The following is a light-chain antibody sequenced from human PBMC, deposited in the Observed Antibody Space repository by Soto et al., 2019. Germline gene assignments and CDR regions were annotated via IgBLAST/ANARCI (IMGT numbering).Light chain of an antibody. J-gene: IGKJ1*01. CDR1: QGISNY. CDR3: PKYMSESRT. CDR2: AAS. Sequence: DIQLTQSPSSLSASVGDRVTITCRSSQGISNYLAWYQQKPGKVPKLLIYAASTLQSGVPSQVRGSGSGPDFTLTIRSLQTDVFATYYCPKYMSESRTFDQETKVDIK. V-gene: IGKV1-27*01.